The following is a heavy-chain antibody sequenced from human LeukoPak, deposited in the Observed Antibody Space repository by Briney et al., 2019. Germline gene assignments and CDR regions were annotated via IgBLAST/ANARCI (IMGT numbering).Heavy chain of an antibody. V-gene: IGHV4-59*12. CDR2: IYYSGST. D-gene: IGHD6-19*01. CDR3: ARGLRGYSSGWYRRGHWFDP. CDR1: GGSISSYY. Sequence: SETLSLTCTVSGGSISSYYWSWIRQPPGKGLEWIGYIYYSGSTNYNPSLKSRVTISVDTSKNQFSLKLSSVTAADTAVYYCARGLRGYSSGWYRRGHWFDPWGQGTLVTVSS. J-gene: IGHJ5*02.